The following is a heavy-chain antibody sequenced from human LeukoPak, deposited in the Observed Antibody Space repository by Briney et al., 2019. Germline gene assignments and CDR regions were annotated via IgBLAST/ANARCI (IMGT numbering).Heavy chain of an antibody. CDR3: AKPRGGDSWAFDI. CDR2: VSYDGSDK. D-gene: IGHD2-21*02. Sequence: PGRSLRLSCEASGFTFSTYGMHWVRQAPGKGLEWAAGVSYDGSDKYYADSVKGRFTISRDNSKNTLYLQMNSLRPDDTAVYYCAKPRGGDSWAFDIWGHGTMVAVSS. J-gene: IGHJ3*02. V-gene: IGHV3-30*18. CDR1: GFTFSTYG.